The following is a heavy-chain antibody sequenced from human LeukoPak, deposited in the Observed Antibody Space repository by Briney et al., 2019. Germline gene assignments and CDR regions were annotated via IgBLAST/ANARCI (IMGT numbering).Heavy chain of an antibody. CDR1: EFTFINYA. Sequence: GGSLRLSCSASEFTFINYAMHWVRQAPGKGLEYVSSISSNGGSTYYADSVKGRVTITRDNAKNTLYLQMNSLRVEDTAVYYCVTASATIATTGTSWFDPWGQGTLVTVSS. J-gene: IGHJ5*02. CDR3: VTASATIATTGTSWFDP. CDR2: ISSNGGST. D-gene: IGHD6-13*01. V-gene: IGHV3-64D*06.